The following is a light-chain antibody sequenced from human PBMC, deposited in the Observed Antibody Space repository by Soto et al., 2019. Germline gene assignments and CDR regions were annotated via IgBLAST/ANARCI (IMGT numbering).Light chain of an antibody. CDR3: QQRSNWLIT. V-gene: IGKV3-11*01. Sequence: EIVLTQSPATLSLSPGERATLSCRASQSVSTYLAWYQQKPGQAPRLLIYDASKRATGIPARFSGSGSGTDFTLTISSLEPEDFAVYYCQQRSNWLITFGQGTRLEIK. J-gene: IGKJ5*01. CDR1: QSVSTY. CDR2: DAS.